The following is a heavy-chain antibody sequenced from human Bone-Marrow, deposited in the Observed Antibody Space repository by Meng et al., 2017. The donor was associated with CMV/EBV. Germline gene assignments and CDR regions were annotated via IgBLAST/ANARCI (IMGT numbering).Heavy chain of an antibody. V-gene: IGHV3-30-3*01. CDR3: ARDFSGSDYFDD. D-gene: IGHD1-26*01. Sequence: GESLKISCAASGFTFSSYAMHWVRQAPGKGLEWVAVISYDGSNKYYADSVKGRFTISRDNSKNTLYLQMNSLRAEDTAVYYCARDFSGSDYFDDWGQGTRVTGYS. J-gene: IGHJ4*02. CDR2: ISYDGSNK. CDR1: GFTFSSYA.